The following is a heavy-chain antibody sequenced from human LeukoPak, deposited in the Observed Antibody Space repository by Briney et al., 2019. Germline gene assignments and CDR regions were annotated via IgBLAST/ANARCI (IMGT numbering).Heavy chain of an antibody. CDR1: GVTLSSYA. CDR3: ARGGGLDV. J-gene: IGHJ6*02. D-gene: IGHD3-16*01. CDR2: ISSSGSGGNT. V-gene: IGHV3-23*01. Sequence: GGSLRLSCAASGVTLSSYAMSWARQAPGKGLEWVSGISSSGSGGNTYYADSVKGRFTISRDNAKNSLYLQMSNLRAEDTAVYFCARGGGLDVWGQGATVTVSS.